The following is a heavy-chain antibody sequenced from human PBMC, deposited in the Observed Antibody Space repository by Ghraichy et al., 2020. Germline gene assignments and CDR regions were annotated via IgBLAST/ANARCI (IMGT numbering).Heavy chain of an antibody. D-gene: IGHD5-18*01. V-gene: IGHV4-34*01. CDR3: ARGYSYGYGYYYGMDV. J-gene: IGHJ6*02. CDR1: GGSFSGYY. Sequence: SETLSLTCAVYGGSFSGYYWSWIRQPPGKGLEWIGEINHSGSTNYNPSLKSRVTISVDTSKNQFSLKLSSVTAADTAVYYCARGYSYGYGYYYGMDVWGQGTTVTVSS. CDR2: INHSGST.